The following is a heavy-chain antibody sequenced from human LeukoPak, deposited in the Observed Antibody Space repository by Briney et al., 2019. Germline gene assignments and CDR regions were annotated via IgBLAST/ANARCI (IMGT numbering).Heavy chain of an antibody. CDR3: ARGLVVPADDMDY. J-gene: IGHJ4*02. CDR1: GFSFRDYP. D-gene: IGHD2-2*01. CDR2: ISAGADVI. V-gene: IGHV3-23*01. Sequence: GGSLRLSCEAAGFSFRDYPMGWVRRASGKRLEWVSGISAGADVIFYADPVKGRFTISRDNSKNTLYLQMNSLRAEDTAVYYCARGLVVPADDMDYWGQGTLVTVSS.